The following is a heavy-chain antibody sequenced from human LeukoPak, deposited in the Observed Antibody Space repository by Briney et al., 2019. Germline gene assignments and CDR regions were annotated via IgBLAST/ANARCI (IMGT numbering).Heavy chain of an antibody. D-gene: IGHD3-16*01. CDR3: ARRLALGAYSGYHY. J-gene: IGHJ4*02. CDR1: GGSISTNNND. CDR2: IQFSGTT. V-gene: IGHV4-39*02. Sequence: SETLSLTCVVPGGSISTNNNDWGWIRQPPGKGLEWIGIIQFSGTTYYNPSLRSRVTMSIDTSKKYFSLMLTSVTAADTAVYYCARRLALGAYSGYHYWGQGTQVAVSS.